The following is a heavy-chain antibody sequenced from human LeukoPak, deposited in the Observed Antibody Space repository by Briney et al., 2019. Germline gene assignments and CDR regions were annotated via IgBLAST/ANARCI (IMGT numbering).Heavy chain of an antibody. J-gene: IGHJ4*02. CDR2: SSSSGSTM. CDR1: GFTLSDYY. D-gene: IGHD1-26*01. CDR3: ARDGIVGATVRLGFDY. V-gene: IGHV3-11*01. Sequence: GGSLRLSCAASGFTLSDYYMSWIRQAPGKGLEWVSYSSSSGSTMYYADSVKGRFAISRDNAKNSLYLQMNSLRADDTAVYYCARDGIVGATVRLGFDYWGQGALVTVSS.